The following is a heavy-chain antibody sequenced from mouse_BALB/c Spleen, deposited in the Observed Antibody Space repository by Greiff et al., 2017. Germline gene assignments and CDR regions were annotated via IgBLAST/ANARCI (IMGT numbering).Heavy chain of an antibody. Sequence: DVQLQESGPGLVKPSQSLSLTCTVTGYSITSDYAWNWIRQFPGNKLEWMGYISYSGSTSYNPSLKSRISITRDTSKNQFFLQLNSVTTEDTATYYCARGKYGNYVGAMDYWGQGTSVTVSS. CDR2: ISYSGST. V-gene: IGHV3-2*02. CDR1: GYSITSDYA. CDR3: ARGKYGNYVGAMDY. D-gene: IGHD2-10*02. J-gene: IGHJ4*01.